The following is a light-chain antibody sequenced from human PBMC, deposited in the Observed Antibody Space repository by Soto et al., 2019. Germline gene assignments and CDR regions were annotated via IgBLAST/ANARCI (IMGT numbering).Light chain of an antibody. CDR3: QQYDNWPPIT. CDR2: GAS. V-gene: IGKV3-15*01. Sequence: EIVMTQSPATLSVSPGERATLSCRASQSISNYLAWYQQKPGQAPRLLIYGASTRATGTPARFSGGGSGTEFTLTISGLQSEDFAVYFCQQYDNWPPITFGHGTRLEIK. J-gene: IGKJ5*01. CDR1: QSISNY.